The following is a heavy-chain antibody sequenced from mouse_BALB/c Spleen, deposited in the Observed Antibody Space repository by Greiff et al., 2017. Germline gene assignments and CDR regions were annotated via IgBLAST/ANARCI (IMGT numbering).Heavy chain of an antibody. D-gene: IGHD2-4*01. V-gene: IGHV5-17*02. J-gene: IGHJ3*01. CDR1: GFTFSSFG. CDR2: ISSGSSTI. CDR3: ARGDYDFAY. Sequence: EVMLVESGGGLVQPGGSRKLSCAASGFTFSSFGMHWVRQAPEKGLEWVAYISSGSSTIYYADTVKGRFTISRDNPKNTLFLQMTSLRSEDTAMYYCARGDYDFAYWGQGTLVTVSA.